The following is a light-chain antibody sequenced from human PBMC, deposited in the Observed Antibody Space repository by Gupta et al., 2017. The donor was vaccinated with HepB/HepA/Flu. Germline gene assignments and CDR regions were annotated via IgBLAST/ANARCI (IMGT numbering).Light chain of an antibody. Sequence: EMVLTQSPATLSLSPGERATLSCRASRSVSSSYLAWYQQKPGQAPRLLIYGASSRATGIPDRFSGSGSGTDFTLTISILDPEDFAVYYCQQDGSSPWTFGQGTKVEIK. CDR2: GAS. J-gene: IGKJ1*01. V-gene: IGKV3-20*01. CDR3: QQDGSSPWT. CDR1: RSVSSSY.